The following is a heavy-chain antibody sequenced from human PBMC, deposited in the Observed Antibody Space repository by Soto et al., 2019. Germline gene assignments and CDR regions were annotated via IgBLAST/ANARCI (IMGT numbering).Heavy chain of an antibody. CDR3: TLRPLHDYGDY. V-gene: IGHV2-5*02. Sequence: QITLKESGPSPVKLTQTLTVTCTFSGFSLSNSGVGVAWIRQPPGKALEWLALIYGDHDKRYSPSLKTRLTITMDTSQNQLVLTMTNLDPVDTVSYYCTLRPLHDYGDY. CDR2: IYGDHDK. J-gene: IGHJ4*03. D-gene: IGHD4-17*01. CDR1: GFSLSNSGVG.